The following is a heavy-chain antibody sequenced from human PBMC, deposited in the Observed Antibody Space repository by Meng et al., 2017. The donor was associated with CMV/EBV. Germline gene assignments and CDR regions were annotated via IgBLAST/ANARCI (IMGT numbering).Heavy chain of an antibody. Sequence: CQSSGDTSRTYALSWVRQAPGQGLEWMGGIIPFFHTTYYAQKFQDRVIFTSDEDTKTVYMELKSLRSEDTAVYFCTRGANWGSPFDHWGQGALVTVSS. D-gene: IGHD7-27*01. CDR2: IIPFFHTT. V-gene: IGHV1-69*01. CDR1: GDTSRTYA. CDR3: TRGANWGSPFDH. J-gene: IGHJ4*02.